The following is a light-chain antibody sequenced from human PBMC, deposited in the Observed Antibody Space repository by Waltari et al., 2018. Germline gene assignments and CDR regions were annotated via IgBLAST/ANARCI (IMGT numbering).Light chain of an antibody. Sequence: VMTQTPVSLSVTPGQPAAISCKSSQSLLPSDGKTYLSWYLQKSGQPPRLLLYEVSNRFSGVPDRFSGRGSRTYFTLSISRLEPEDVGVYYCMQTRHLPLTFGGGTRVEIK. CDR1: QSLLPSDGKTY. V-gene: IGKV2D-29*01. J-gene: IGKJ4*01. CDR2: EVS. CDR3: MQTRHLPLT.